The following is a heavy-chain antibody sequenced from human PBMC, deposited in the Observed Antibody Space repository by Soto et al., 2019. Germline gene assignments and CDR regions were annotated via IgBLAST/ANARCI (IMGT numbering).Heavy chain of an antibody. CDR3: AREGADGYNSWDI. CDR1: GDSISSGGFS. D-gene: IGHD5-12*01. V-gene: IGHV4-30-2*01. J-gene: IGHJ3*02. CDR2: IYHSGSS. Sequence: PSETLSLTCAVSGDSISSGGFSWSWIRQPPGKGLEWIGYIYHSGSSFYNPSLKSRVTISVDGSKNQFSLKVNSVTAADTAVYYCAREGADGYNSWDIWGQGTMVTVSS.